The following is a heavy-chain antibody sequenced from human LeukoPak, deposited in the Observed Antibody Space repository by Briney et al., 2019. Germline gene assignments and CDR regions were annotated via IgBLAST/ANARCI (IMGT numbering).Heavy chain of an antibody. CDR3: ARHPPYGSRNWGSYYFDY. D-gene: IGHD3-10*01. CDR1: GYSISSGYY. CDR2: IYYSGNT. J-gene: IGHJ4*02. Sequence: SETLSLTCAVSGYSISSGYYWGWIRQPPGKGLEWIGTIYYSGNTYYNPSVKSRVTISVDTSKSQFSLKLSSVTAADTAVYYCARHPPYGSRNWGSYYFDYWGQGTLVTVSS. V-gene: IGHV4-38-2*01.